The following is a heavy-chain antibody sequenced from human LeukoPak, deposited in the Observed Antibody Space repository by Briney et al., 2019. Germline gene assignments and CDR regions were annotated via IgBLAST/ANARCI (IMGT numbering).Heavy chain of an antibody. V-gene: IGHV3-33*01. CDR2: IWNDGSET. D-gene: IGHD6-6*01. CDR3: ARGGTGSSVFGY. J-gene: IGHJ4*02. CDR1: GFIFSNYG. Sequence: GGSLRLSCAASGFIFSNYGMHWVRQAPGKRLEWVAVIWNDGSETFHADSVKGRFRIARDNSKNTLYLQMTSLRADDTAVYYCARGGTGSSVFGYWGQGTLVTVSS.